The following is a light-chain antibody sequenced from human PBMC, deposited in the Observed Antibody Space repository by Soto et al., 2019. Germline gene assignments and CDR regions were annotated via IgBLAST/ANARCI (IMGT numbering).Light chain of an antibody. J-gene: IGKJ1*01. Sequence: EIVLTQSPGTLSLSPGERATLSCRASQSLSSSYLAWYQQKPGQAPRLLIYDASSRATGIPDRFSGSGSGTDFTLTISRLEPEDFVVYYCQQYGSSPRTFGQGTKVEIK. CDR1: QSLSSSY. CDR3: QQYGSSPRT. V-gene: IGKV3-20*01. CDR2: DAS.